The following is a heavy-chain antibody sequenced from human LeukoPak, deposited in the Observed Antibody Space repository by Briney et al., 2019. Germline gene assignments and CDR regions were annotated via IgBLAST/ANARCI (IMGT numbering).Heavy chain of an antibody. J-gene: IGHJ4*02. CDR2: ISGSTSTI. CDR1: GFAFITYG. CDR3: ARDGGHFDYPLYLDN. V-gene: IGHV3-48*04. D-gene: IGHD2-15*01. Sequence: GGSLRLSCATSGFAFITYGMNWVRQAPGKGLEWVAYISGSTSTIYYADSLEGRFTISRDNANNSLYLHMSSLRAEDTAVYYCARDGGHFDYPLYLDNWGQGTLVTVSS.